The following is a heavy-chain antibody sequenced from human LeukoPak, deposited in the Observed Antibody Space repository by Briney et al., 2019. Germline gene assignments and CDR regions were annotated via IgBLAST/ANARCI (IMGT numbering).Heavy chain of an antibody. CDR1: GGSISSGSYY. CDR2: NHTRRNT. J-gene: IGHJ4*02. CDR3: ARAYSSSFAPFDY. V-gene: IGHV4-61*02. D-gene: IGHD6-6*01. Sequence: SQTLSLTCTVSGGSISSGSYYWSWIRQPAGKGLEWIGRNHTRRNTNYHPSLKSRVTISVDTSKNQFSLKLSAVTAADTAVYYGARAYSSSFAPFDYWGQGTLVTVSS.